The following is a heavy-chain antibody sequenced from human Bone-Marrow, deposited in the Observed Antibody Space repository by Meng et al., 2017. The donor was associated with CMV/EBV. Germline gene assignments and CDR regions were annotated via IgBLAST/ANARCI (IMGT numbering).Heavy chain of an antibody. CDR2: INPSGGST. Sequence: ASVKVSCKASGYTFTSYYMHWVRQAPGQGLEWMGIINPSGGSTSYAQKFQGRVTMTRDTSTSTVYMELSSLRSEDTAVYYCARGGLRQLGVYYYYVIDVWGQGTTVTFSS. CDR1: GYTFTSYY. D-gene: IGHD6-6*01. V-gene: IGHV1-46*01. J-gene: IGHJ6*02. CDR3: ARGGLRQLGVYYYYVIDV.